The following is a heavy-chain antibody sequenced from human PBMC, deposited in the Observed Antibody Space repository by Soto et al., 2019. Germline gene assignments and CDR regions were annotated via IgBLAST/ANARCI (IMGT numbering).Heavy chain of an antibody. D-gene: IGHD3-9*01. J-gene: IGHJ6*02. CDR3: AKVDVLYDILTGYYVDYYYGIDV. Sequence: GGSLRLSCAASGFTFSSYGMHWVRQAPGKGLEWVAVISSDGSNKYYADSVKGRFTIFRDHSKNTLYLQLNSLRAEDTAVYYCAKVDVLYDILTGYYVDYYYGIDVWGQGTTVTVSS. CDR1: GFTFSSYG. V-gene: IGHV3-30*18. CDR2: ISSDGSNK.